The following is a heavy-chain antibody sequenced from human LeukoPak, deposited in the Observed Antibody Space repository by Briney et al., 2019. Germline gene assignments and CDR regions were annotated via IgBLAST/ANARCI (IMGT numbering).Heavy chain of an antibody. CDR1: GFTFSDYY. CDR3: ARDLFTHDYGDPNFDY. J-gene: IGHJ4*02. CDR2: ISSSGSTI. V-gene: IGHV3-11*04. D-gene: IGHD4-17*01. Sequence: SGGSLRLSCAASGFTFSDYYMSWIRQAPGKGLEWVSYISSSGSTIYYADSVKGRFTISRDNAKNSLYLQMNSLRAEDTAVYYCARDLFTHDYGDPNFDYWGQGTLVTVSS.